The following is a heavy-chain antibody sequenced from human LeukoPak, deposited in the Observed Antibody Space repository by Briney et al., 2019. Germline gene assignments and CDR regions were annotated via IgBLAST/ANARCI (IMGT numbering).Heavy chain of an antibody. CDR1: GYTFTGSY. J-gene: IGHJ4*02. Sequence: ASVKVSCKASGYTFTGSYMHWVRQAPGQGLEWMGWINPNSDGTNYAQKFQGRVTMTRDTSISTAYMELSRLRSDDTAVYYCARASAYCGGDCYSGFFDYWGQGTLVTVSS. V-gene: IGHV1-2*02. D-gene: IGHD2-21*02. CDR2: INPNSDGT. CDR3: ARASAYCGGDCYSGFFDY.